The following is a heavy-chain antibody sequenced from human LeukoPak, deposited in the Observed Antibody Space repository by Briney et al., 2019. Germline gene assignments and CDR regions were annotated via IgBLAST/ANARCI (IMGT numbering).Heavy chain of an antibody. CDR1: GFPSSTYA. J-gene: IGHJ4*02. D-gene: IGHD4-23*01. CDR2: IRGSDGST. CDR3: AKDVYGDYGGLDY. V-gene: IGHV3-23*01. Sequence: GGSLRLSCAASGFPSSTYATSWVRQAPGKGLEWVSSIRGSDGSTYYADSVKGRFAISRDNSKNTLYLQMNSLRAEDTAVYYCAKDVYGDYGGLDYWGQGTLVTSPQ.